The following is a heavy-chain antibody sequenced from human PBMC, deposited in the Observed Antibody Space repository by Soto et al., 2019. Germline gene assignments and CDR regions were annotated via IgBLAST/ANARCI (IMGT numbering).Heavy chain of an antibody. J-gene: IGHJ4*02. CDR1: GGSISSGDFY. V-gene: IGHV4-31*03. Sequence: PSETLSLTCTVSGGSISSGDFYWHWIRQHPGEGLEWIGYIYYSGSTYYNPSLKSRVTISVDMSKNQFSLKLSSVSAADTAVYYCARELERLYFDYWGQGTLVTVSS. CDR3: ARELERLYFDY. D-gene: IGHD1-1*01. CDR2: IYYSGST.